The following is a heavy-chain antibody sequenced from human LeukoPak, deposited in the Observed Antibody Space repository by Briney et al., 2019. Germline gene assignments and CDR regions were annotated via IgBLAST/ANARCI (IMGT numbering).Heavy chain of an antibody. CDR2: IYNSGST. V-gene: IGHV4-59*01. D-gene: IGHD3-10*01. Sequence: SETLSLTCIVSGGSISIYYWNWIRQPPGKGLEWIGYIYNSGSTDYNPSPKRRVTISADTSKNQFSLKLTSVTAADTAVYYCARDRELGSWGQGILVTVSS. CDR3: ARDRELGS. J-gene: IGHJ5*02. CDR1: GGSISIYY.